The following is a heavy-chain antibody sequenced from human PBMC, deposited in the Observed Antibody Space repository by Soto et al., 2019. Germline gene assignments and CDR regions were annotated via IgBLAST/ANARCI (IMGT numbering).Heavy chain of an antibody. CDR2: ISIKPNNYAT. V-gene: IGHV3-73*01. D-gene: IGHD3-22*01. CDR1: GLTFHGST. Sequence: ESLNISCVGSGLTFHGSTMHWVRQASGKGLEWIGLISIKPNNYATVYAASVTGRFTISRDDSNNTAFLQMNSLKTEDTAVYYCVRAYENRNYYFAHWGRGPLVTVS. J-gene: IGHJ4*02. CDR3: VRAYENRNYYFAH.